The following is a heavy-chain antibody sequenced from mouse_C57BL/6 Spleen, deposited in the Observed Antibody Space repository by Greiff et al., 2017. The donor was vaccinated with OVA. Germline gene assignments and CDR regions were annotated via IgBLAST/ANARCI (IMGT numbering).Heavy chain of an antibody. D-gene: IGHD2-3*01. CDR2: INPNNGGT. CDR3: ARLGLYDGYYVDYAMDY. CDR1: GYTFTDYY. J-gene: IGHJ4*01. Sequence: DVQLQESGPELVKPGASVKISCKASGYTFTDYYMNWVKQSHGKSLEWIGDINPNNGGTSYNQKFKGKATLTVDKSSSTAYMELRSLTSEDSAVYYCARLGLYDGYYVDYAMDYWGQGTSVTVSS. V-gene: IGHV1-26*01.